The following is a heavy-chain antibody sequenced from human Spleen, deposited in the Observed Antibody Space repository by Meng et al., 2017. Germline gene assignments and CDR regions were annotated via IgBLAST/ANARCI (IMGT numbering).Heavy chain of an antibody. CDR2: IGHSGIT. D-gene: IGHD6-19*01. Sequence: QPQVRETGPGVGKPSGALSLTCGVSGVSISTSGYYWGWIRQPPGKGLEWIGSIGHSGITYYTPSLKSRVTVSIDTSKSQFSLKLTSVTAADTAVYYCVRSSGWVRTGFDPWGQGTLVTVSS. V-gene: IGHV4-39*01. CDR1: GVSISTSGYY. J-gene: IGHJ5*02. CDR3: VRSSGWVRTGFDP.